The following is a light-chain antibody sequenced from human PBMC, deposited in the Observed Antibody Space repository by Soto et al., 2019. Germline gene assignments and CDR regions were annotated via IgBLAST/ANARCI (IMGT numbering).Light chain of an antibody. V-gene: IGKV1-39*01. CDR2: AAS. CDR3: QQSYSTPPT. CDR1: QSISSY. Sequence: DIHMTQSPSSLSASVGARVTITCRASQSISSYVNWYQQKSGQAPTLLIYAASSLRSGVPSRVSGTGSGTDFTLTITSLQPEDFASCHCQQSYSTPPTFGQGTKLEIK. J-gene: IGKJ2*01.